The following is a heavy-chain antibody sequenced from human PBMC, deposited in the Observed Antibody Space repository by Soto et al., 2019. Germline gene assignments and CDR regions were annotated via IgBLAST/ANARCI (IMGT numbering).Heavy chain of an antibody. V-gene: IGHV3-23*01. CDR2: ISGSGGST. J-gene: IGHJ4*02. Sequence: TGGSLRLSWAASGFTFSSYALSWVRQAPGKGLEWVSAISGSGGSTYYADSVKGRFTISRDNSKNTLYLQMNSLRAEDTAVYYCAKDIVRYCSGGSCRDYWGQGTLVTVSS. D-gene: IGHD2-15*01. CDR3: AKDIVRYCSGGSCRDY. CDR1: GFTFSSYA.